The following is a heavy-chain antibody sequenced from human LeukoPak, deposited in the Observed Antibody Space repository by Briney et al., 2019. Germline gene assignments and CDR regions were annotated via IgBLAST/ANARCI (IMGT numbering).Heavy chain of an antibody. Sequence: GGSLRLSCAVSGFTFIDYGMHWVRQAPGKGLEWVAIIWYDGSNKYYADSVKDRFTISRDNAKNSLYLQMNSLRAEDTAVYYCARDGGNTAMVKFDYWGQGTLVTVSS. CDR1: GFTFIDYG. V-gene: IGHV3-33*01. J-gene: IGHJ4*02. D-gene: IGHD5-18*01. CDR3: ARDGGNTAMVKFDY. CDR2: IWYDGSNK.